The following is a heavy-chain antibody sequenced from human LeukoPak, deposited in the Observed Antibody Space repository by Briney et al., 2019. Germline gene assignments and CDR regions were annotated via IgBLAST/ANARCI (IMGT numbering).Heavy chain of an antibody. CDR1: GGTFSSYA. D-gene: IGHD3-22*01. V-gene: IGHV1-69*04. Sequence: ASVKVSCKASGGTFSSYAISWVRQAPGQGLEWMGRIIPILGIANYAQKLQGRVTMTTDTSTSTAYMELRSLRSDDTAVYYCARTVQNDSSGYYYIGDYYYGMDVWGQGTTVTVSS. CDR2: IIPILGIA. CDR3: ARTVQNDSSGYYYIGDYYYGMDV. J-gene: IGHJ6*02.